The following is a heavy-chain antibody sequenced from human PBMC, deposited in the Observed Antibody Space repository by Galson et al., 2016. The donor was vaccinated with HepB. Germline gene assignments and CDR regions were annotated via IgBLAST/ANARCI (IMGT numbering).Heavy chain of an antibody. CDR2: IYSGGST. V-gene: IGHV3-66*02. J-gene: IGHJ4*02. CDR3: ARAPLEMATIQRGYFDY. CDR1: GFTFSGYN. D-gene: IGHD5-24*01. Sequence: SLRLSCAASGFTFSGYNMDWVRQAPGKGLEWVSVIYSGGSTYYADSVKGRFTISRDNSKNTLYLQMNSLRAEDTAVYYCARAPLEMATIQRGYFDYWGQGTLVTVSS.